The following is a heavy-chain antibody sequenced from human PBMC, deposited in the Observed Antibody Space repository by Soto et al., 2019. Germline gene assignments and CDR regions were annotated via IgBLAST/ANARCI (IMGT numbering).Heavy chain of an antibody. V-gene: IGHV1-18*01. D-gene: IGHD1-26*01. CDR2: ISANNGNR. CDR3: ARVIELYVGPTWDLIDY. Sequence: QVQLVQSGAEVKKPGASVKVSCKTSGYTFHNYGINWVRQAPGQGLGGMGWISANNGNRNYAQKFQGRVTLTIDRSTTTAYMELRSLASDDTAVYYCARVIELYVGPTWDLIDYWGQGTLVTVSS. CDR1: GYTFHNYG. J-gene: IGHJ4*02.